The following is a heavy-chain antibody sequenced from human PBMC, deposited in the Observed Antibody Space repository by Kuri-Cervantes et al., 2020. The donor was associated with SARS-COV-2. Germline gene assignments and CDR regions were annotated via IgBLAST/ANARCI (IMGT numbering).Heavy chain of an antibody. Sequence: ASVKVSCKASGYTFTSYGISWVRQAPGQGLEWMGWISAYNGNTNYAQKFQGRVTITADKSTSTAYMELSSLRSEDTAVYYCARGKDETRLGFDYWGQGTLVTVSS. V-gene: IGHV1-18*01. D-gene: IGHD7-27*01. CDR3: ARGKDETRLGFDY. CDR2: ISAYNGNT. J-gene: IGHJ4*02. CDR1: GYTFTSYG.